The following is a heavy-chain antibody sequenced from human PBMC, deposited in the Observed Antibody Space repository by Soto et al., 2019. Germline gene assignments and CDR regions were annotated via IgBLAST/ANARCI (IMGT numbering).Heavy chain of an antibody. Sequence: SETLSLTCTVSGGSISSYYWSWIRQPPGKGLEWIGYIYYSGSTNYNPSLKSRVTISVDTSKNQFSLKLSSVTAADTAVYYCAREPIAARPPYYYYGMDVWGQGTTVTVS. CDR1: GGSISSYY. V-gene: IGHV4-59*01. CDR2: IYYSGST. CDR3: AREPIAARPPYYYYGMDV. D-gene: IGHD6-6*01. J-gene: IGHJ6*02.